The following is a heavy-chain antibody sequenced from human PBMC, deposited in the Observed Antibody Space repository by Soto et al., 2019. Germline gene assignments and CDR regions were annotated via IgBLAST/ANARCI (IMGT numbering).Heavy chain of an antibody. D-gene: IGHD3-10*01. CDR2: TRNKANSYTT. CDR1: GFTFSDHY. V-gene: IGHV3-72*01. Sequence: GGSLRLSCAAPGFTFSDHYMDWVRQAPGKGLEWVGRTRNKANSYTTEYAASVKGRFTISRDDSKNSLYLQMNGLKTEDTALYYCVSVSGSYYYDYWGQGTLVTVSS. CDR3: VSVSGSYYYDY. J-gene: IGHJ4*02.